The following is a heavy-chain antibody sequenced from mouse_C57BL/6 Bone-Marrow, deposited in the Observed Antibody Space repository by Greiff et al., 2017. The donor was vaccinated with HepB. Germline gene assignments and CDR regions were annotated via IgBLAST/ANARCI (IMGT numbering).Heavy chain of an antibody. CDR2: ISSGGDNI. D-gene: IGHD3-1*01. CDR3: TRCSSFGY. CDR1: GFTFSSYA. J-gene: IGHJ3*01. Sequence: EVLLVESGEGLVKPGGSLKLSCAASGFTFSSYAMYWVRQTPEQRLEWVVYISSGGDNIYYTDTVKGRFTISRDNARNTRYLQMSSLKSEDTAMYYCTRCSSFGYWGQGTLVTVSA. V-gene: IGHV5-9-1*02.